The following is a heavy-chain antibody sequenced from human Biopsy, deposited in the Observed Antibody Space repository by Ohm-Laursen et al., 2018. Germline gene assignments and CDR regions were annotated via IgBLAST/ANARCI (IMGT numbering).Heavy chain of an antibody. J-gene: IGHJ6*02. D-gene: IGHD2-2*02. CDR3: AREYPEGDV. V-gene: IGHV1-69*04. Sequence: SVKVSCKPSSYTFTDYNIHWMRQAPGQGLEWMGRIIPLLGITNYAERFQGRVTISVDRSTSTAYMELSSLKSKDTAVYYCAREYPEGDVWGQGTSVTVSS. CDR1: SYTFTDYN. CDR2: IIPLLGIT.